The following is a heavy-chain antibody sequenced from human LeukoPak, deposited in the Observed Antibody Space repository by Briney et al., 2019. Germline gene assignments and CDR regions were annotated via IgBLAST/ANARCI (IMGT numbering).Heavy chain of an antibody. CDR2: ITRDASTI. J-gene: IGHJ5*02. CDR1: GFTFSSYE. CDR3: ARGHSSGYYNWFDP. V-gene: IGHV3-48*03. D-gene: IGHD3-22*01. Sequence: GGSLRLSSAVSGFTFSSYEMNWVRQAPGKGLEWVSYITRDASTIYYADSVKGLFTISRDNAKNSLYLRMNSLRAEDTAVYYCARGHSSGYYNWFDPWGQGTLVTVSS.